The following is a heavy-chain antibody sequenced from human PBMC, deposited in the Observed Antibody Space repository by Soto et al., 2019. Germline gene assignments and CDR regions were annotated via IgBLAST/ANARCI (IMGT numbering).Heavy chain of an antibody. CDR2: FDPEDGET. Sequence: ASVKVSCKVSGYTLTELSMHWVRQAPGKGLEWMGGFDPEDGETIYAQKFQGRVTMTEDTSTDTAYMELSSLRSEDTAVYYCATRSGWYSSYTRWVPDYYYGMDVWGQGTTVTVSS. CDR3: ATRSGWYSSYTRWVPDYYYGMDV. D-gene: IGHD6-13*01. V-gene: IGHV1-24*01. CDR1: GYTLTELS. J-gene: IGHJ6*02.